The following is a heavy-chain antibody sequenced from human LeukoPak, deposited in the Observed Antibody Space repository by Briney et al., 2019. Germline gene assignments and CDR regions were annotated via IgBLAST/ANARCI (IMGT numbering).Heavy chain of an antibody. CDR1: GFTFSSYA. CDR3: ARRNGLNNFEY. D-gene: IGHD2-8*01. J-gene: IGHJ4*02. V-gene: IGHV3-23*01. CDR2: ISGGGGST. Sequence: GGSLRLSCAASGFTFSSYAMSWVRQAPGKGLEWVSAISGGGGSTYYADSVKGRFTISRDNSKNTLYLQMNSLRAEDTAVYYRARRNGLNNFEYWGQGTLVTVSS.